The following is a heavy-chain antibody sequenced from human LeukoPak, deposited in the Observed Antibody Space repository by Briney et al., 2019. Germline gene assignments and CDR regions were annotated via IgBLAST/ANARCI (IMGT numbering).Heavy chain of an antibody. D-gene: IGHD3-10*01. J-gene: IGHJ6*02. CDR3: ARSTMVRGVYHYYYYYYGMDV. CDR2: IYSGGST. V-gene: IGHV3-66*01. CDR1: GFTVSSNY. Sequence: GGSLRLSCAASGFTVSSNYMSWVRQAPGKGLEWVSVIYSGGSTYYADSVKGRFTISRDNSKNTLYLQMNSLRAEDTAVYYCARSTMVRGVYHYYYYYYGMDVWGQGTTVTVSS.